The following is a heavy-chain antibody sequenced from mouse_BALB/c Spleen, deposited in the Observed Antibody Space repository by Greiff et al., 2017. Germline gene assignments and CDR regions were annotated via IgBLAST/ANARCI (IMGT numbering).Heavy chain of an antibody. CDR3: ARSDRDYYAMDY. D-gene: IGHD3-2*01. V-gene: IGHV1S34*01. CDR1: GYSFTGYY. Sequence: LVKPGASVKISCKASGYSFTGYYMHWVKQSHGKSLEWIGYISCYNGATSYNQKFKGKATFTVDTSSSTAYMQFNSLTSEDSAVYYCARSDRDYYAMDYWGQGTSVTVSS. J-gene: IGHJ4*01. CDR2: ISCYNGAT.